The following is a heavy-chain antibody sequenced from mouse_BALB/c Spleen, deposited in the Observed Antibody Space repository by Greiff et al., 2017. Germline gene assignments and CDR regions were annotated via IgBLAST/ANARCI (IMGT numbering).Heavy chain of an antibody. V-gene: IGHV14-3*02. CDR1: GFNIKDTY. CDR3: ASYYDYDEWDWFGY. CDR2: IDPANGTT. Sequence: EVQLQQSGAELVKPGASVKLSCTASGFNIKDTYMHWVNQRPEQGLEWIGRIDPANGTTKYDPKFQGKATITADTSSNTAYLQLSSLTSEDTAVYICASYYDYDEWDWFGYWGQGTLVTVSA. D-gene: IGHD2-4*01. J-gene: IGHJ3*01.